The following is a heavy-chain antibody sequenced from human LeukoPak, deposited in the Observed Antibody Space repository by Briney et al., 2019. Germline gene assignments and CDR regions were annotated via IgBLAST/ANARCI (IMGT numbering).Heavy chain of an antibody. CDR3: ARDPPGTTAFDL. Sequence: ASVKVFCKASGYIFTDYYMHWVRQAPGQGLEWMGWINPKSDGTKYAQNFQGRVTMTWDTSISTAYMEVSRLTSDDTAMFYCARDPPGTTAFDLWGQGTMVTVSS. V-gene: IGHV1-2*02. J-gene: IGHJ3*01. CDR2: INPKSDGT. D-gene: IGHD1-1*01. CDR1: GYIFTDYY.